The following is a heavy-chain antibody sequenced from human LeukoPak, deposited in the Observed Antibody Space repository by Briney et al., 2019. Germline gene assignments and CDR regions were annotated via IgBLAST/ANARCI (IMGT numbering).Heavy chain of an antibody. Sequence: GGSLRLSCAASGFTFSSYSMNWVRQAPGKGLEWVSYISSSSSTIYYADSVKGRFTISRDNAKNSLYLQMNSLRAEDTAVYYCARMGYYYDSSGYYVNFDYWGQGTLVTVSS. V-gene: IGHV3-48*04. CDR3: ARMGYYYDSSGYYVNFDY. J-gene: IGHJ4*02. CDR1: GFTFSSYS. CDR2: ISSSSSTI. D-gene: IGHD3-22*01.